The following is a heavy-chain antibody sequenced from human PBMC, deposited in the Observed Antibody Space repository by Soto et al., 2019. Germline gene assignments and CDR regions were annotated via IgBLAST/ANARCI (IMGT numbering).Heavy chain of an antibody. CDR2: TYYSGST. J-gene: IGHJ4*02. CDR1: GGSTSSDDHY. Sequence: PSETLSLTCTVSGGSTSSDDHYWSWIRQPPGKGLEWIGHTYYSGSTYYNPSLKSRVTTSVDTSKNQFSLKLSSVTAADTAVYYCARVTFYDSSGSYYFDYWGQGTLVTVSS. V-gene: IGHV4-30-4*01. D-gene: IGHD3-22*01. CDR3: ARVTFYDSSGSYYFDY.